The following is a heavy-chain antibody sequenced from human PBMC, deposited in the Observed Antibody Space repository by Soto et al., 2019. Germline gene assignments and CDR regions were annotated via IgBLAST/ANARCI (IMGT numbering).Heavy chain of an antibody. CDR2: IWYDGSNK. J-gene: IGHJ6*02. V-gene: IGHV3-33*01. Sequence: GGSLRLSCAAPGFTCSSYGMHWVRQAPGKGLEWVAVIWYDGSNKYYADSVKGRFTISRDNSKNTLYLQMNSLRAEDTAVYYCARELPQDSSSWSDYYYYGMDVWGQGTTVTVSS. CDR3: ARELPQDSSSWSDYYYYGMDV. CDR1: GFTCSSYG. D-gene: IGHD6-13*01.